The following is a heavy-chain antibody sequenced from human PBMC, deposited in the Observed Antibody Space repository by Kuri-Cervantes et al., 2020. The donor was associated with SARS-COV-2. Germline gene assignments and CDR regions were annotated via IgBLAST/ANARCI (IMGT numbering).Heavy chain of an antibody. V-gene: IGHV1-3*04. CDR2: INTATGNT. J-gene: IGHJ3*02. CDR3: AREVGYCDSGRCYGLDAFDI. Sequence: ASVKVSCKASGYTFSSYAIHWVRQAPGQGLEWMGWINTATGNTHYSQKFQGRVTITRDTAASTKYVDLNSLRSEDTAVYYCAREVGYCDSGRCYGLDAFDIWGQGTMVTVSS. CDR1: GYTFSSYA. D-gene: IGHD2-2*01.